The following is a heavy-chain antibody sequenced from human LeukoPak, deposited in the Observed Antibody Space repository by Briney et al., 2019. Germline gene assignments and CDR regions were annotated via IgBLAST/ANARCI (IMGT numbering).Heavy chain of an antibody. CDR1: GFIFSSYD. CDR3: ARDTTYLYCHHIHLCYS. D-gene: IGHD5-18*01. Sequence: GGSLRLSCTASGFIFSSYDMNWVRQAPGKGLEWVSYISSSGSTIYYADSVKGRFTISRDNTMNSLFLQMNSLRAEDTAVYYCARDTTYLYCHHIHLCYSWGQGTLVTVSS. CDR2: ISSSGSTI. J-gene: IGHJ5*01. V-gene: IGHV3-48*03.